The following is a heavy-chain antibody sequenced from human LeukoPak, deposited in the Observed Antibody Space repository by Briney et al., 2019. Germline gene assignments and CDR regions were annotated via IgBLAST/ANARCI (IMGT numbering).Heavy chain of an antibody. D-gene: IGHD2-2*01. CDR1: GYTFTGYY. V-gene: IGHV1-2*02. J-gene: IGHJ4*02. CDR2: INPNSGGT. CDR3: AREACSSTSCYAAFDY. Sequence: GASVKVSCKASGYTFTGYYMHWVRQAPGQGLEWMGWINPNSGGTNYAQKFRGRVTMTRDTSISTAYMELSRLRSDDTAVYYCAREACSSTSCYAAFDYWGQGTLVTVSS.